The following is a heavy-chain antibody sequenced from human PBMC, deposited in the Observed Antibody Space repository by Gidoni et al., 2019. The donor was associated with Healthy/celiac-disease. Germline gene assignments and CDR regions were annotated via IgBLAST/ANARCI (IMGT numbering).Heavy chain of an antibody. CDR2: IAYDGSNK. D-gene: IGHD6-13*01. V-gene: IGHV3-30-3*01. Sequence: QVQLVESGGDVVQPGRSLRLSCAASGFTLRSDAMHGVRPAPGKGLEWGAVIAYDGSNKYYADAVKGRFTISRDNSKNTLYLQMNSLRAEDTAVYYLAREVEQQLVGGPFDYGGQGTLVTVSS. J-gene: IGHJ4*02. CDR1: GFTLRSDA. CDR3: AREVEQQLVGGPFDY.